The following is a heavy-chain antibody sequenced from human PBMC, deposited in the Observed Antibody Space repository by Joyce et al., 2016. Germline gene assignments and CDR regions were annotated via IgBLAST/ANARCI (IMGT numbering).Heavy chain of an antibody. CDR2: SYPDEADS. D-gene: IGHD6-25*01. Sequence: EVQLVQSRAEVKKPGESLKISCKVSGYTFSNYWIGWVRQMPGKGLEWMGISYPDEADSRYRPSFQGQVTISAEKAISTAYLQWRSLKASDTAIYYCARRGKTAAGIFFDYWGHGTLVTVSP. V-gene: IGHV5-51*01. CDR1: GYTFSNYW. J-gene: IGHJ4*01. CDR3: ARRGKTAAGIFFDY.